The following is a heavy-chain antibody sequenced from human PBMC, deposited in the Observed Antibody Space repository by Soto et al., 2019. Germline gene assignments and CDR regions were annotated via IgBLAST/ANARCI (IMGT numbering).Heavy chain of an antibody. J-gene: IGHJ4*02. D-gene: IGHD4-17*01. CDR2: IYWDDDK. V-gene: IGHV2-5*02. CDR1: GVSLSTSDVG. Sequence: QITLKESGPTLVKPTQTLTLTCTFSGVSLSTSDVGVGWIRHPPGKALEWLALIYWDDDKHYNPSLKSRLTITKDTSKNQVVLTMTNMDPVDTATYYCARRTLDYGGFDYWGQGTLVIVSS. CDR3: ARRTLDYGGFDY.